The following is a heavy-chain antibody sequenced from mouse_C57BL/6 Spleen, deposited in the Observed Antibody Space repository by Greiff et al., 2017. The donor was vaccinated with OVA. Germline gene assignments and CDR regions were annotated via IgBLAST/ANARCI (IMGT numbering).Heavy chain of an antibody. CDR1: GYTFTSYW. V-gene: IGHV1-55*01. CDR2: IYPGSGST. CDR3: ASEGNSTVVGAMDY. J-gene: IGHJ4*01. Sequence: VQLQQPGAELVKPGASVKMSCKASGYTFTSYWITWVKQRPGQGLEWIGDIYPGSGSTNYNEKFKSKATLTVDTSSSTAYMQISILTSEDSAVYDGASEGNSTVVGAMDYWGQGTSVTVSS. D-gene: IGHD1-1*01.